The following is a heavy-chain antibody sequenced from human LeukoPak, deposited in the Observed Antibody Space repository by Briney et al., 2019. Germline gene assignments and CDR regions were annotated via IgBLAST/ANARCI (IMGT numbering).Heavy chain of an antibody. CDR2: INPNTGDT. CDR1: GYTFTGFH. J-gene: IGHJ4*02. Sequence: VNDSCKASGYTFTGFHIHWVRQAPGQGLEWMGWINPNTGDTHSVEQFQGRVTLTKDTSISTAYMELSSLTSDDTAVYYCARDFIGQDYWGQGPL. V-gene: IGHV1-2*02. CDR3: ARDFIGQDY.